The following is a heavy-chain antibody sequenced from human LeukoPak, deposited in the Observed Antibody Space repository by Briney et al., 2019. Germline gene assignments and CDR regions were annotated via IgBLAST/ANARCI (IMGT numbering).Heavy chain of an antibody. V-gene: IGHV1-2*02. CDR3: ARDRAPTYYYDSSGYYYPGPPDY. CDR2: INPNSGGT. Sequence: GASVKVSSKASGYTFTGYYMHWVRQAPGQGLEWMGWINPNSGGTNYAQKFQGRVTMTRDTSISTAYMELSRLRSDDTAVYYCARDRAPTYYYDSSGYYYPGPPDYWGQGTLVTVSS. J-gene: IGHJ4*02. CDR1: GYTFTGYY. D-gene: IGHD3-22*01.